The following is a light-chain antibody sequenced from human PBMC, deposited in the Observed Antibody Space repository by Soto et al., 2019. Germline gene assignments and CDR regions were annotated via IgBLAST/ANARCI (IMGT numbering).Light chain of an antibody. J-gene: IGKJ2*01. Sequence: EIVMTQSPATLSVSPGERATLSCRASQSVSSNLAWYQQKPGQAPRLLMYGASTRATGIPARFSGSGSGTEFTLTLSSLQSEDFAVYFCQQYYNWPPYTFGQGTKLEIK. CDR1: QSVSSN. V-gene: IGKV3-15*01. CDR3: QQYYNWPPYT. CDR2: GAS.